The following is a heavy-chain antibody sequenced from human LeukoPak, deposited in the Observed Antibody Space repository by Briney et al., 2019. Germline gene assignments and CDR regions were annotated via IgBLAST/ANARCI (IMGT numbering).Heavy chain of an antibody. J-gene: IGHJ6*03. CDR1: GGTFSSYA. Sequence: ASVKVSCKASGGTFSSYAISWVRQAPGQGLEWMGWISAYNGNTNYAQKLQGRVTMTTDTSTSTAYMELRSLRSDDTAVYYCARWYSSSSYYYYYMDVWGKGTTVTVSS. V-gene: IGHV1-18*01. CDR3: ARWYSSSSYYYYYMDV. D-gene: IGHD6-6*01. CDR2: ISAYNGNT.